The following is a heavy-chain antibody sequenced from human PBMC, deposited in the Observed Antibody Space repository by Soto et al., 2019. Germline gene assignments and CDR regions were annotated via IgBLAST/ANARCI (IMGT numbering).Heavy chain of an antibody. CDR1: GGSFSGDY. D-gene: IGHD6-13*01. J-gene: IGHJ6*02. V-gene: IGHV4-34*01. CDR2: INHSGST. Sequence: SETLSLTCAVYGGSFSGDYWSWIRQPPGKGLEWIGEINHSGSTNYNPSLKSRVTISVDTSKNQFSLKLSSVTAADTAVYYCARGGEAAAGQKGGMDVWGQGTTVTVS. CDR3: ARGGEAAAGQKGGMDV.